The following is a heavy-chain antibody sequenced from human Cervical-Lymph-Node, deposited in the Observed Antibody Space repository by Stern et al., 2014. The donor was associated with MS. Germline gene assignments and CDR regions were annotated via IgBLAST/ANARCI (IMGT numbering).Heavy chain of an antibody. V-gene: IGHV4-4*02. J-gene: IGHJ5*02. Sequence: VQLVESGPGLVKPSGTLSLTCAVSGDSISSSNWWSWVRQSPGKGLEGVGDIYHAGTTNYNSTLKSRLTISADNSKNQFSLKWTSVTAADTAVYYCVRALGSSSFRYWFDPWGQGTLVIVSS. CDR3: VRALGSSSFRYWFDP. CDR2: IYHAGTT. CDR1: GDSISSSNW. D-gene: IGHD6-13*01.